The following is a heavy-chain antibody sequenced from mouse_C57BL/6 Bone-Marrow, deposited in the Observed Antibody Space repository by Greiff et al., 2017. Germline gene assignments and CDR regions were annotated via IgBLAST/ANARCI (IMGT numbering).Heavy chain of an antibody. CDR2: INPSSGYT. D-gene: IGHD1-1*01. V-gene: IGHV1-7*01. J-gene: IGHJ2*01. CDR1: GYTFTSYW. CDR3: EKSASGRRYCY. Sequence: VQLQQSGAELAKPGASVKLSCKASGYTFTSYWMHWVKQRPGQGLEWIGYINPSSGYTKYNQKFKDKATLTADKSSSTAYMQLSSLTYEDSAVYYCEKSASGRRYCYWGQGTTLTVSS.